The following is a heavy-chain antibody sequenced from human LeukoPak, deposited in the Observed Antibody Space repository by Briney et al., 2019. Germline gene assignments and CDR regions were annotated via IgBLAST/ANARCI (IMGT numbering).Heavy chain of an antibody. CDR1: GFTFSSYS. J-gene: IGHJ3*02. V-gene: IGHV3-21*01. D-gene: IGHD6-19*01. Sequence: GGSLRLSCAASGFTFSSYSMNWVRQAPGKGLEWVSSISSSSYIYYADSVKGRFTISRDNAKNSLYLQMNSLRAEDTAVYYCARDGGWDAFDIWGQGTMVTVSS. CDR2: ISSSSYI. CDR3: ARDGGWDAFDI.